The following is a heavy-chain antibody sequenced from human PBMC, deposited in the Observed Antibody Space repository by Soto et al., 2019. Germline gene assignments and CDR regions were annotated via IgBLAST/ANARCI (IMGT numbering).Heavy chain of an antibody. CDR2: INGYSCHT. D-gene: IGHD4-17*01. V-gene: IGHV1-18*01. Sequence: QVQLVQSGTEVKRPGASVKVSCKTSGYMFTSYGITWVRQAPGQGLEWMGLINGYSCHTDYTQKFQGRVTMTTDTSTSTAYMELRSLGSYDTAVYYCARGLGCAEYGDYCYFDFWGQGTLLTVSS. J-gene: IGHJ4*02. CDR3: ARGLGCAEYGDYCYFDF. CDR1: GYMFTSYG.